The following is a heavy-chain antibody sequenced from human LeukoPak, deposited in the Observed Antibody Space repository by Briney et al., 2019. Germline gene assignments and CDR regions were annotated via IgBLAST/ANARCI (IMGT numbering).Heavy chain of an antibody. Sequence: GGSLRLSCAASGFTFSSYAMSWVRQAPGKGPEWVSAISGSGGSTYYADSVKGRFTISRDNSKNTLYPQMNSLRAEDTAVYYCAKDMVRGVIIGPDFDYWGQGTLVTVSS. J-gene: IGHJ4*02. CDR1: GFTFSSYA. CDR2: ISGSGGST. CDR3: AKDMVRGVIIGPDFDY. D-gene: IGHD3-10*01. V-gene: IGHV3-23*01.